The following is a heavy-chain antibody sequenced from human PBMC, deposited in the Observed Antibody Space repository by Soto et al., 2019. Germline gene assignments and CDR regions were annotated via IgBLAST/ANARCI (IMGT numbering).Heavy chain of an antibody. D-gene: IGHD4-17*01. CDR1: GVSITSGAYY. V-gene: IGHV4-31*03. Sequence: QVQLQESGPGLVKPSQTLSLTCTLSGVSITSGAYYWTWVRQHPGKGLEWIGYIYYNGNTYFSPSLKSRLTISIDPSKNQFSLKLSSVTAADTAMYYCARARLRAVYAFDFWGQGTMATVSS. J-gene: IGHJ3*01. CDR2: IYYNGNT. CDR3: ARARLRAVYAFDF.